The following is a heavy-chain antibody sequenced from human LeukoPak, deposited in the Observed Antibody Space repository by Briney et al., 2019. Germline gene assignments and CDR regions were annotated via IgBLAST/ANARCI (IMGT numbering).Heavy chain of an antibody. J-gene: IGHJ4*02. CDR3: ARDKVGDYHREYTPFDY. D-gene: IGHD4-17*01. CDR1: GFTFYDYG. Sequence: GGSLRLSCAASGFTFYDYGMSWVRQAPGKGLEWVSGINWNGGSTVYADSVKGRFTISRDNAKNSLYLQMNSLRAEDTALYYCARDKVGDYHREYTPFDYWGQGTLVTVSS. V-gene: IGHV3-20*04. CDR2: INWNGGST.